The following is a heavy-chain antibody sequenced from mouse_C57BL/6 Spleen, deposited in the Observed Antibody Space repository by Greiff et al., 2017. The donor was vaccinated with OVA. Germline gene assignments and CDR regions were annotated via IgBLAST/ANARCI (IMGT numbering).Heavy chain of an antibody. CDR3: ARSGTGHYFDY. CDR2: INPGSGGT. J-gene: IGHJ2*01. CDR1: GYAFTNYL. Sequence: QVQLQQSGAELVRPGTSVKVSCKASGYAFTNYLIGWVKQRPGQGLEWIGVINPGSGGTNYNEKFKGKATLTADKSSSTAYMQLSSLTSEDSAVYFCARSGTGHYFDYWGQGTTLTVSS. V-gene: IGHV1-54*01. D-gene: IGHD4-1*01.